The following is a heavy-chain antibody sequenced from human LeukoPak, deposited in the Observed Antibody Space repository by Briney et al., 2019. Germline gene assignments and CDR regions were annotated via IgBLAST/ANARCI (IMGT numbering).Heavy chain of an antibody. CDR2: INQDGRAK. CDR1: GFTSSSYW. CDR3: VRFGIRGVIDEFDF. Sequence: PGGSLRLSCAASGFTSSSYWMSWVRQAPGKGLEWVANINQDGRAKYYVDSLKGRFTISRDNAKNSVYLQVDNLRAEDTAVYYCVRFGIRGVIDEFDFWGQGSLVTVSS. V-gene: IGHV3-7*01. D-gene: IGHD3-10*01. J-gene: IGHJ4*02.